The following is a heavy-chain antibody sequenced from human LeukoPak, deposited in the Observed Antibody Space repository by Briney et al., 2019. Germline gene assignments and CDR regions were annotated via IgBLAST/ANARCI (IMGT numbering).Heavy chain of an antibody. D-gene: IGHD3-22*01. Sequence: PSETLSLTCTVSGGSISSSSYYWGWIRQPPGKGLEWIGSIYYSGSTYYNPSLKSRVTISVDTSKNQFSLKLSSVTAADTAVYYCARDHRSWGLLLPKENWFDPWGQGTLVTVSS. V-gene: IGHV4-39*07. CDR2: IYYSGST. J-gene: IGHJ5*02. CDR3: ARDHRSWGLLLPKENWFDP. CDR1: GGSISSSSYY.